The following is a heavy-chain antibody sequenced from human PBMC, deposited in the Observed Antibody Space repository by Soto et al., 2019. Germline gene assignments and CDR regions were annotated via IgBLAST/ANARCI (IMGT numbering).Heavy chain of an antibody. D-gene: IGHD2-15*01. Sequence: EVQLVESGGGLIQPGGSLRLSCAASGFTVSSKYMNWVRQAPGKGLEWVSILWSAGLTYYADPVRGRFTISRDNSKNTLYLQMNNLRAEDSAIYYCARELPPDLWGQGTLVTVSS. CDR1: GFTVSSKY. J-gene: IGHJ5*02. CDR2: LWSAGLT. V-gene: IGHV3-53*01. CDR3: ARELPPDL.